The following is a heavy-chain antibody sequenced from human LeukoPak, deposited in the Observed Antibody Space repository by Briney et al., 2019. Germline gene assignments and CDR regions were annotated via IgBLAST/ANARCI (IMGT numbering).Heavy chain of an antibody. Sequence: ASVKVSYKASGYTFTGYYMQWVRQAPGQRLEWMGWINPNSGGTNYAQKLQGRVTMTRDTSISTAYMELSRLRSDDTAVYYCARDILPYCGGDCYVDYWGQGTLVTVSS. J-gene: IGHJ4*02. CDR2: INPNSGGT. D-gene: IGHD2-21*02. CDR3: ARDILPYCGGDCYVDY. V-gene: IGHV1-2*02. CDR1: GYTFTGYY.